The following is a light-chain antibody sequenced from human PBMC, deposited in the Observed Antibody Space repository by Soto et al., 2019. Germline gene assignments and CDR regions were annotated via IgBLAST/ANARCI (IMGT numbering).Light chain of an antibody. Sequence: DIEVTQSPSSLSASVGDRFTITCRASQSISSYLNWYQQKPGKAPKLLIYAASTLQSGVPSRFSGSGSGTEFILTISSLQPDDFATYWCQHYGGMWTFGQGTKVDIK. J-gene: IGKJ1*01. CDR2: AAS. CDR1: QSISSY. V-gene: IGKV1-39*01. CDR3: QHYGGMWT.